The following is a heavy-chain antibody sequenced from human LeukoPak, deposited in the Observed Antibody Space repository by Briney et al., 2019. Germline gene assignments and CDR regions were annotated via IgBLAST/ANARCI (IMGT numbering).Heavy chain of an antibody. J-gene: IGHJ4*02. V-gene: IGHV4-34*01. CDR2: INHSGST. CDR3: ARGHPGLPSAKRLFDLNLRAFDY. CDR1: GGSFSGYY. D-gene: IGHD3-10*02. Sequence: SETLSLTCAVYGGSFSGYYWSWIRQPPGKGLEWIGEINHSGSTNYNPSLKSRVTISVDTSKNQFSLKLSSVTAADTAVYYCARGHPGLPSAKRLFDLNLRAFDYWGQGTLVTVSS.